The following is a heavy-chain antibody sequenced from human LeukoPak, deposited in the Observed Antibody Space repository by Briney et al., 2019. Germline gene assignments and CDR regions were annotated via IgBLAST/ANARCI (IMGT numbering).Heavy chain of an antibody. CDR2: IYESRNT. Sequence: KSSETLSLTSTVSGGSISSYYWSSIRQRPEKRLEWIGYIYESRNTNYNPSLESRVAISLDTSKNQFSLKLKPVTAADTAVYYCARLDTVTTDAFDIWGQGTMVAVSS. V-gene: IGHV4-59*08. CDR1: GGSISSYY. CDR3: ARLDTVTTDAFDI. D-gene: IGHD4-17*01. J-gene: IGHJ3*02.